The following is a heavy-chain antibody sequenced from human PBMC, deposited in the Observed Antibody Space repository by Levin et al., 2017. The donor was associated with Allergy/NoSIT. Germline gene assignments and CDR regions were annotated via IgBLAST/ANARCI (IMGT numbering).Heavy chain of an antibody. CDR1: GFTFGDYA. Sequence: GESLKISCTASGFTFGDYAMSWFRQAPGKGLEWVGFIRSKTYGGTTEYAASVKGRFTISKDDSKSIAYLQVNSLKTEDTAVYYCTRDHFRPGDYFDYWGQGTLVTVSS. D-gene: IGHD3-3*02. V-gene: IGHV3-49*03. CDR3: TRDHFRPGDYFDY. CDR2: IRSKTYGGTT. J-gene: IGHJ4*02.